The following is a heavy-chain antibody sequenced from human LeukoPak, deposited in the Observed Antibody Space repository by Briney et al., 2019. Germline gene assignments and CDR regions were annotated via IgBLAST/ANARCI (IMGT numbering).Heavy chain of an antibody. Sequence: PSQTLSLTCTVSGGSISSGSYYWSWIRQPAGKGLEWIGRIYTSGSTNYNPSLKSRVTISVDTSKNQFSLKLSSVTAADTAVYDCARDFSFPDDSSGNGVYFDYWGQGTLVTVSS. CDR3: ARDFSFPDDSSGNGVYFDY. V-gene: IGHV4-61*02. CDR1: GGSISSGSYY. CDR2: IYTSGST. J-gene: IGHJ4*02. D-gene: IGHD3-22*01.